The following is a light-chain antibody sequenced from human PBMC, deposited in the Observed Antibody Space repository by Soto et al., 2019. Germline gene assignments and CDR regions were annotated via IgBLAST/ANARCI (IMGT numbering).Light chain of an antibody. V-gene: IGLV2-11*01. J-gene: IGLJ2*01. CDR3: FSYAGSYTVV. Sequence: QSALTQPRSVSGSPGQSVTISCTGTSSDVGGYNYVSWYQQHPGKAPKLMIYDVNKRPSGVPDRFSGSKSGNTASLTISGLKAEDEADYYRFSYAGSYTVVFGGGTKLTVL. CDR2: DVN. CDR1: SSDVGGYNY.